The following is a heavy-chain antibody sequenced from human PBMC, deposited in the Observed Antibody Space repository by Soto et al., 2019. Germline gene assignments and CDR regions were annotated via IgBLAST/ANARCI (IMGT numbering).Heavy chain of an antibody. CDR2: IQSDGTT. Sequence: GGSLRLSCAASGFTVSSKYMTWVRQAPGKGLEWVSLIQSDGTTYYADSVNGRLTISRDTSENTLHLQMDSLIVEATAVYSCERNDVQGNGGRCYRIPLAVWGKGTTLTVSS. CDR3: ERNDVQGNGGRCYRIPLAV. D-gene: IGHD2-15*01. V-gene: IGHV3-66*01. J-gene: IGHJ6*04. CDR1: GFTVSSKY.